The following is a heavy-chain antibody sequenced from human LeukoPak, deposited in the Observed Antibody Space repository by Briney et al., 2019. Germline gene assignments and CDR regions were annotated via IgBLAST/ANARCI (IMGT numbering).Heavy chain of an antibody. V-gene: IGHV1-69*05. CDR2: IIPIFGTA. Sequence: SVKVSCKASGGTFSSYAISWVRQAPGQGLEWMGRIIPIFGTANYAQKFQGRVTITTDESTSTAYMELSSLRSEDTAVYYCAREGAVAGTRWGTYYYYYMVVWGKGTTVTVSS. D-gene: IGHD6-19*01. J-gene: IGHJ6*03. CDR1: GGTFSSYA. CDR3: AREGAVAGTRWGTYYYYYMVV.